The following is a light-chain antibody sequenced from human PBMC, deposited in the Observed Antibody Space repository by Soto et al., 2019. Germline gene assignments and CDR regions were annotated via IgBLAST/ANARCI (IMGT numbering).Light chain of an antibody. CDR2: DAS. Sequence: DIQMTQSPSSLSASVGDRVTITSRASQSISGFLNWYHQKPGKAPKLLIYDASSLQSGVPPRFRGSGSGTDFTLTISSLQPEDFATYYCQQRHGTPITFGQWTRLDIK. CDR3: QQRHGTPIT. CDR1: QSISGF. V-gene: IGKV1-39*01. J-gene: IGKJ5*01.